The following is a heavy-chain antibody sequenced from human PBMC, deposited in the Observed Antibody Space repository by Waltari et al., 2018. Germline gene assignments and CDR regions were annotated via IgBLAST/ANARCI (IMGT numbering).Heavy chain of an antibody. CDR2: INHSGST. CDR1: GGSFSGYY. V-gene: IGHV4-34*01. J-gene: IGHJ4*02. CDR3: ASGKYSSSPPGY. D-gene: IGHD6-6*01. Sequence: QVQLQQWGAGLLKPSETLSLTCAVHGGSFSGYYWSWVRQPPGKGLEWIGEINHSGSTNYNPSLKSRVTISVDTSKNQFSLKLSSVTAADTAVYYCASGKYSSSPPGYWGQGTLVTVSS.